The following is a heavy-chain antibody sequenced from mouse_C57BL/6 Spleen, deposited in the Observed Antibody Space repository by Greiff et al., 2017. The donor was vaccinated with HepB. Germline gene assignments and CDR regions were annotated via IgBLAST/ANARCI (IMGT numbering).Heavy chain of an antibody. D-gene: IGHD1-1*01. CDR1: GYTFTDYY. J-gene: IGHJ1*03. CDR3: ARTITTVVAKDWYFDV. Sequence: EVQLQQSGPELVKPGASVKISCKASGYTFTDYYMNWVKQSHGKSLEWIGDINPNNGGTSYNQKFKGKATLTVDKSSSTAYMELRSLTSEDSAVYYCARTITTVVAKDWYFDVWGTRTTVTVSS. V-gene: IGHV1-26*01. CDR2: INPNNGGT.